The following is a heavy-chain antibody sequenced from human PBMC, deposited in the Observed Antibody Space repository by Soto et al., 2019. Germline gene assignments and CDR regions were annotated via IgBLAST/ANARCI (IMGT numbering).Heavy chain of an antibody. J-gene: IGHJ6*02. CDR3: ARDTTPVRPDYYYYGMDV. V-gene: IGHV4-31*03. D-gene: IGHD2-15*01. CDR1: GGSISSGGYY. Sequence: SETLSLTCTVSGGSISSGGYYWSWIRQHPGKGLEWIGYIYYSGSTYYNPSLKSRVTISVDTSKNQFSLKLSSVTAADTAVYYCARDTTPVRPDYYYYGMDVWGQGTTVTVSS. CDR2: IYYSGST.